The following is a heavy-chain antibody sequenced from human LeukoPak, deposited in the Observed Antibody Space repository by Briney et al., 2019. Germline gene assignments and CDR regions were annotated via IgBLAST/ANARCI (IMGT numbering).Heavy chain of an antibody. CDR1: GYTFTGYY. Sequence: ASVKVSCKASGYTFTGYYMHWVRQAPGQGLEWMGWINPNSGGTNYAQKFQRRVTMTRDASISTAYMELSRLRSDDTAVYYCARGLVGATSTAYYYYYYMDVWGKGTTVTVSS. V-gene: IGHV1-2*02. CDR3: ARGLVGATSTAYYYYYYMDV. D-gene: IGHD1-26*01. CDR2: INPNSGGT. J-gene: IGHJ6*03.